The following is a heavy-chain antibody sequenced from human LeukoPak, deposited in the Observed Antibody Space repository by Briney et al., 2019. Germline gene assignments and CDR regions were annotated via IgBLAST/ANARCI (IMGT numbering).Heavy chain of an antibody. Sequence: GASVKVSCKASGYTFTSYGISWVRQAPGQGLEWMGWISAYNGNTNYAQKLQGRVTMTTDTSTSTAYMELRSLRSDDTAVYYCARLTSVGYCSGGSCSNLYYYYMDVWGKGTTVTVSS. CDR1: GYTFTSYG. J-gene: IGHJ6*03. V-gene: IGHV1-18*01. D-gene: IGHD2-15*01. CDR3: ARLTSVGYCSGGSCSNLYYYYMDV. CDR2: ISAYNGNT.